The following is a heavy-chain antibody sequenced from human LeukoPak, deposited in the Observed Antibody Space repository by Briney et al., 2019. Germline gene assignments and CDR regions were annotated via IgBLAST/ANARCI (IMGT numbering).Heavy chain of an antibody. CDR2: IIPIFGTA. CDR3: AAMTTVTWDY. CDR1: GGTXSSYA. D-gene: IGHD4-17*01. J-gene: IGHJ4*02. Sequence: SVKVSCKASGGTXSSYAISGVRQAPGQGLEWMGGIIPIFGTANYAQKFQGRVTITADESTSAPYMELSSLRSEDTAVYYCAAMTTVTWDYWGQGTLVTVSS. V-gene: IGHV1-69*13.